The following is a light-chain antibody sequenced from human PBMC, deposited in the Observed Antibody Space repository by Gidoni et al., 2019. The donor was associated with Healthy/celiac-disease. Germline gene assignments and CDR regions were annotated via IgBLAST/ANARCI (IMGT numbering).Light chain of an antibody. V-gene: IGKV1-9*01. CDR2: AAS. CDR1: QGISSY. J-gene: IGKJ2*04. CDR3: QQLNSYPPMCS. Sequence: DIQLTQSPSFLSASVGDRVTITCWASQGISSYLAWYQQKPWKAPKLLIYAASTLQSGVPSRFSGSGSGTEFTLTISSLQPEDFATYYCQQLNSYPPMCSFGQXTKLEIK.